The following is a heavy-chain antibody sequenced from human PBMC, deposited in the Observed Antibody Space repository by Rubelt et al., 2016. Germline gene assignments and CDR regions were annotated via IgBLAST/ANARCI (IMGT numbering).Heavy chain of an antibody. V-gene: IGHV3-7*05. J-gene: IGHJ3*02. CDR3: AKKDQLKAFDI. CDR2: IKQDGAEK. CDR1: GFTLGDYW. Sequence: EIQVVESGGGLVQPGGSLRLSCVASGFTLGDYWMGWVRQAPGKGLEWVANIKQDGAEKSYVDSVKGRFTISRDNSKNTLYMQMNSLRAEDTAVYYCAKKDQLKAFDIWGQGTMVTVSS.